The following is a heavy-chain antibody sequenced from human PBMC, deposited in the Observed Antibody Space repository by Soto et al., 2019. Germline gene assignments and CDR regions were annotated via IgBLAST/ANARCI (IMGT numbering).Heavy chain of an antibody. CDR3: ARDYGSGSRYYYYYYMDV. Sequence: EWVSAIDGSGGRTYYADSVKGRFTISRDNSKNTLYLQMNSLRAEDTAVYYCARDYGSGSRYYYYYYMDVWGKGTTVTVSS. V-gene: IGHV3-23*01. J-gene: IGHJ6*03. CDR2: IDGSGGRT. D-gene: IGHD3-10*01.